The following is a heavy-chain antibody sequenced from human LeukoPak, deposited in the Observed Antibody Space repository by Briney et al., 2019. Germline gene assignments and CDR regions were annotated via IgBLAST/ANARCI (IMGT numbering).Heavy chain of an antibody. CDR3: AKPARGYFDWLLSGYYFDY. D-gene: IGHD3-9*01. CDR2: IYSGGST. J-gene: IGHJ4*02. V-gene: IGHV3-66*04. Sequence: GGSLRLSCAASEFSVGSNYMTWVRQAPGKGLEWVSLIYSGGSTYYADSVKGRFTISRDNSKNTLYLQMNSLRAEDTAVYYCAKPARGYFDWLLSGYYFDYWGQGTLVTVSS. CDR1: EFSVGSNY.